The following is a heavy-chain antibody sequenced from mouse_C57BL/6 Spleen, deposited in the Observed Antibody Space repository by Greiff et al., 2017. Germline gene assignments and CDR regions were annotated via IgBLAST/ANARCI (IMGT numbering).Heavy chain of an antibody. CDR2: IWRGGST. CDR1: GFSITSYG. CDR3: ANYDYDGAYAMVY. V-gene: IGHV2-5*01. D-gene: IGHD2-4*01. J-gene: IGHJ4*01. Sequence: VQLQQSGPGLVQPSQSLSITCTVSGFSITSYGVHWVRQSPGKGLEWLGVIWRGGSTDYNAAFMSRLSITKDNSKSQVFFKMNSLQADDTAIYYCANYDYDGAYAMVYWGQGTSVTVSS.